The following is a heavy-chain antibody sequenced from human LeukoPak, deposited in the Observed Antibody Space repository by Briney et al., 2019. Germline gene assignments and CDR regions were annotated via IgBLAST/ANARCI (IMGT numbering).Heavy chain of an antibody. D-gene: IGHD6-13*01. CDR2: ISGSGGST. V-gene: IGHV3-23*01. CDR3: AKDTAYSSSWYIIDWFDP. CDR1: GFTFSSYA. J-gene: IGHJ5*02. Sequence: PGGSLRLSCAASGFTFSSYAMSWVRQAPGKGLEWVSAISGSGGSTYYADSVKGRFTISRDNSKNTLYPQMNSLRAEDTAVYYCAKDTAYSSSWYIIDWFDPWGQGTLVTVSS.